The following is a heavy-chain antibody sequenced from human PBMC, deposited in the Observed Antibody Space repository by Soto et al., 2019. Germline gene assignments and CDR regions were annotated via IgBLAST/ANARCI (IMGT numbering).Heavy chain of an antibody. Sequence: QVHLVQSGAEVKKPGASVKVSCKASGYTFTGYYIHWVRPAPGQGLEWMGWINPKSGGANIAQKFQGWVTMTRDTSISTTYMELSNLRSNDTAVYYCARDYYDGSASYGIEFWGQGTMVTVAS. CDR3: ARDYYDGSASYGIEF. D-gene: IGHD3-16*01. CDR2: INPKSGGA. J-gene: IGHJ3*01. V-gene: IGHV1-2*04. CDR1: GYTFTGYY.